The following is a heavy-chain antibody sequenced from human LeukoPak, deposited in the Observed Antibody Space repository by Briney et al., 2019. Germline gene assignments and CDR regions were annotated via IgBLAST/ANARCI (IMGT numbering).Heavy chain of an antibody. CDR1: GYTFTSYG. D-gene: IGHD3-10*01. V-gene: IGHV1-18*01. J-gene: IGHJ3*02. CDR3: AREDVLNGLRQPKAFDI. CDR2: ISAYNGNT. Sequence: GASVKVSCKASGYTFTSYGISWVRQAPGQGLEWMGWISAYNGNTNYAQKLQGRVTMTTDTSTSTAYMELRSLRSDDTAVYYCAREDVLNGLRQPKAFDIWGQGTMVTVSS.